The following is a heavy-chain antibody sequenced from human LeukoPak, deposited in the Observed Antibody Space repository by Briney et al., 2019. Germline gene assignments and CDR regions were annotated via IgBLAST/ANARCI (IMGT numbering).Heavy chain of an antibody. CDR2: INHSGST. CDR3: ARQNYYDSSGYSSLDY. J-gene: IGHJ4*02. D-gene: IGHD3-22*01. Sequence: SETLSLTCAVYGGSFSGYYWSWIRQPPGKGLEWIGEINHSGSTNYNPSLKSRVTISVDTSKNQFSLKLSSVTAADTAVYYCARQNYYDSSGYSSLDYWGQGTLVTVSS. V-gene: IGHV4-34*01. CDR1: GGSFSGYY.